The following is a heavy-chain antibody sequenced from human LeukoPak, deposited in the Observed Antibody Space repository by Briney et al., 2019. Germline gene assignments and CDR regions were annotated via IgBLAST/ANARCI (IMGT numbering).Heavy chain of an antibody. CDR2: IVVGSGNT. CDR3: AAPRGYYGSGSNYYYYMDD. J-gene: IGHJ6*03. V-gene: IGHV1-58*01. D-gene: IGHD3-10*01. Sequence: SVKVSCKASGFTFTSSAVQWVRQARGQRLEWIGWIVVGSGNTNYAQKFQERVTITRDMSTSTAYMELSSLRSEDTAVYYCAAPRGYYGSGSNYYYYMDDWGKGTTVTVSS. CDR1: GFTFTSSA.